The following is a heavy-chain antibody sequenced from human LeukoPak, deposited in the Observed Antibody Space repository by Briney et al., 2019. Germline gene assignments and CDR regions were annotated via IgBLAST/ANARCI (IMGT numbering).Heavy chain of an antibody. CDR2: ISSSSSYI. J-gene: IGHJ5*02. CDR3: ARGPIGENWFDP. D-gene: IGHD1-26*01. CDR1: GFTFSSYS. V-gene: IGHV3-21*01. Sequence: GGSLRLSCAASGFTFSSYSMNWVRQAPGKGLEWVSSISSSSSYIYYADSVKGRFTISRDNAKNSLYLQMNSLRAEDTAVYYCARGPIGENWFDPWGQGTLVTVSS.